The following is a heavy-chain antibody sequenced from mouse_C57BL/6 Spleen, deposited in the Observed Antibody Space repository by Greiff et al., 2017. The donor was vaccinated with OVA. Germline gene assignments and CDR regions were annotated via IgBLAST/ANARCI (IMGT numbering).Heavy chain of an antibody. CDR3: ARDGYDNGMDY. Sequence: QVQLQQPGAELVRPGSSVKLSCKASGYTFTSYWMHWVKQRPIQGLEWIGNIDPSDSETNYNQKFKDKATLTVDKSSSTAYMQLSSLTSEDSAVYYCARDGYDNGMDYWGQGTSVTVSS. D-gene: IGHD2-2*01. CDR2: IDPSDSET. V-gene: IGHV1-52*01. J-gene: IGHJ4*01. CDR1: GYTFTSYW.